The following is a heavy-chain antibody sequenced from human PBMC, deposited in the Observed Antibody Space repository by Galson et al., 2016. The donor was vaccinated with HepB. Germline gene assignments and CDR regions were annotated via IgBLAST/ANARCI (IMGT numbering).Heavy chain of an antibody. Sequence: PALVKPTQTLTLSCTFSGFSLSTNGMSVSWIRQPPGKALEWLARIDWDDDKYYNTSLETRLTISKDTSKNQVVLTMTNMDPVDTATYYCARLLSRMTYGVSSADYYGLDVWGQGTTVTVSS. CDR1: GFSLSTNGMS. V-gene: IGHV2-70*11. CDR3: ARLLSRMTYGVSSADYYGLDV. J-gene: IGHJ6*02. CDR2: IDWDDDK. D-gene: IGHD4-23*01.